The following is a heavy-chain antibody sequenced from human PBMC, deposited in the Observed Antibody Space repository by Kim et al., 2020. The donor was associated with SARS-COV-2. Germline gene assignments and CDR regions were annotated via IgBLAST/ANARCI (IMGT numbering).Heavy chain of an antibody. V-gene: IGHV4-59*01. CDR3: ARFFWSGAKWLDP. J-gene: IGHJ5*02. D-gene: IGHD3-3*01. Sequence: YNPSLKSRDTIAVDASENQFSLKLTSVTAAETAMYYCARFFWSGAKWLDPWGQGTLVTVSS.